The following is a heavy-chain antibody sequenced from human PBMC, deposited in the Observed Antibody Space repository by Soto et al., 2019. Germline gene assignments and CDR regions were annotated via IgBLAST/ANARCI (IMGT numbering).Heavy chain of an antibody. Sequence: SETLSLTCAVYGGSFSGYYWSWIRQPPGKGLEWIGEINHSGSTNYNPSLKSRVTISVDTSKNQFSLKLSSVTAADTAVYYCARGQGFSFDYWGQGTLVTVSS. V-gene: IGHV4-34*01. CDR3: ARGQGFSFDY. CDR2: INHSGST. D-gene: IGHD2-15*01. CDR1: GGSFSGYY. J-gene: IGHJ4*02.